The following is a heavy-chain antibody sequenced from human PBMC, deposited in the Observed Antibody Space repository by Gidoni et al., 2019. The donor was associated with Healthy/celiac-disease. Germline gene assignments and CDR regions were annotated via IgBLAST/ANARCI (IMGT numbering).Heavy chain of an antibody. CDR2: TRNKANSYTT. J-gene: IGHJ4*02. V-gene: IGHV3-72*01. D-gene: IGHD2-15*01. CDR1: GFTFSVHY. CDR3: ARGSHCSGGSCYPGYFDY. Sequence: EVQLVESGGGLVQPGGSLRLSCAASGFTFSVHYMDWVRQAPGKGLEWVGRTRNKANSYTTEYAASVKGRFTISRDDSKNSLYLQMNSLKTEDTAVYYCARGSHCSGGSCYPGYFDYWGQGTLVTVSS.